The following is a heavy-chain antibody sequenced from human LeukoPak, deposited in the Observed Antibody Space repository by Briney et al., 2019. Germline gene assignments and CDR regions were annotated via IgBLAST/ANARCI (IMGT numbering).Heavy chain of an antibody. J-gene: IGHJ4*02. V-gene: IGHV3-48*03. CDR2: ISSSGSTI. D-gene: IGHD3-22*01. CDR1: GFIFSSYE. Sequence: PGGSLRLSCAASGFIFSSYEMNWVRQAPGKGLEWVSYISSSGSTIYYADSVKGRFTISRDNAKNSLYLQMNSLRAEDTAVYYCARATYYYDSSGYWVFDYWGQGTLVTVSS. CDR3: ARATYYYDSSGYWVFDY.